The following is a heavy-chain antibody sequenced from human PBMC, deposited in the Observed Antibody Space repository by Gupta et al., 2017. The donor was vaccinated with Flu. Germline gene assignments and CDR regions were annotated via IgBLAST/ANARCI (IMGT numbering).Heavy chain of an antibody. CDR1: GGSFSGYY. CDR2: INHSGST. Sequence: QVQLQQWGAGLLKPSETLSLTCAVYGGSFSGYYWSWIRQPPGKGLEWIGEINHSGSTNYNPSLKSRVTISVDTSKNQFSLKLSSGTAADTAVYYCARGEVVASHYYYYYYGMDVWGQGTTVTVSS. J-gene: IGHJ6*02. D-gene: IGHD2-15*01. V-gene: IGHV4-34*01. CDR3: ARGEVVASHYYYYYYGMDV.